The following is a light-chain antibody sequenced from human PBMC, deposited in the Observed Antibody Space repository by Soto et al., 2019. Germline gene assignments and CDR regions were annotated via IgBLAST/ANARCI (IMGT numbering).Light chain of an antibody. J-gene: IGKJ2*01. CDR2: DTS. V-gene: IGKV3-20*01. Sequence: EIVLTQSPGTLSLSPGERSTLSCRASQSVSSSYLAWYQQKPGQAPRLLIYDTSNRATGIPARFSGSGSGTDFTLTISSLEPEDFAVYYCQQYNNWPPDTFGQGTKVDI. CDR1: QSVSSSY. CDR3: QQYNNWPPDT.